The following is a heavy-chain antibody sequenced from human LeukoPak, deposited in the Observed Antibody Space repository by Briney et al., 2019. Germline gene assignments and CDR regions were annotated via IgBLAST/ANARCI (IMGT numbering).Heavy chain of an antibody. CDR3: AADRDLEMGDY. D-gene: IGHD1-1*01. Sequence: TSVKVSCKASGFTFTSSAVQWVRQARGQRLEWIGWIVVGGGNTNYAQKFQERVTITRDMSTSTAYMELSSLRSEDTAVYYCAADRDLEMGDYWGQGTLVTVSS. CDR2: IVVGGGNT. CDR1: GFTFTSSA. V-gene: IGHV1-58*01. J-gene: IGHJ4*02.